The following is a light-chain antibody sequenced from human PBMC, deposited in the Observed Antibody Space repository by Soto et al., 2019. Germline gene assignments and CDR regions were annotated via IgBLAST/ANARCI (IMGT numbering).Light chain of an antibody. V-gene: IGLV1-40*01. Sequence: QAVVTQPPSVSGAPGQRVTISCTGSSSNIGAGYDVHWYQQLPGTAPKLLIYSNTNRPSGVPDRFSGSKSGTSASLAITGLQAEDEADYYCQSYDSSLTVSGVFGGGTKLTVL. CDR1: SSNIGAGYD. J-gene: IGLJ2*01. CDR3: QSYDSSLTVSGV. CDR2: SNT.